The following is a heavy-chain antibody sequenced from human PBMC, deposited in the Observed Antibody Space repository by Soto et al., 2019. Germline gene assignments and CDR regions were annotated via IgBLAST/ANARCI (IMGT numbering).Heavy chain of an antibody. V-gene: IGHV4-59*01. Sequence: PSETLSLTCTVSGGSIRSYYWSWIRQHPGKGLEWIGYIYYSGSTNYNPSLKSRVTISVDTSKNQFSLKLSSVTAADTAVYYGARVWGKVFDFWGKGTMVPVSS. CDR3: ARVWGKVFDF. J-gene: IGHJ3*01. CDR2: IYYSGST. CDR1: GGSIRSYY. D-gene: IGHD7-27*01.